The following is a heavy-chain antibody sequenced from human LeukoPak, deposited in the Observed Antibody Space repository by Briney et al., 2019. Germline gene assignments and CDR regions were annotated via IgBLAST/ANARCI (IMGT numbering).Heavy chain of an antibody. Sequence: PGGSLRLSCAASGFTFSDYYMSWIRQAPGKGLEWVSYISSSGSTIYYADSVKGRFTISRDNAKNSLYLQMNSLRAEDTAVYYCAREVGGYCSSTSCYRLSGGWFDPWGQGTLVTVSS. CDR2: ISSSGSTI. D-gene: IGHD2-2*02. V-gene: IGHV3-11*01. CDR1: GFTFSDYY. CDR3: AREVGGYCSSTSCYRLSGGWFDP. J-gene: IGHJ5*02.